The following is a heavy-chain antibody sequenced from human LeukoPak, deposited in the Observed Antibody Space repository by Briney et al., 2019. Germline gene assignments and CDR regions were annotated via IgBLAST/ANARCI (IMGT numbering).Heavy chain of an antibody. CDR3: ARAGSSGWYWYYYYYMDV. CDR2: INSDGSST. J-gene: IGHJ6*03. V-gene: IGHV3-74*01. Sequence: GXSLRLSCAASGFTFSSYWMHWVRQAPGKGLVWVSRINSDGSSTSYADSVKGRFTISRDNAKNTLYLQMNSLRAEDTAVYYCARAGSSGWYWYYYYYMDVWGKGTTVTVSS. D-gene: IGHD6-19*01. CDR1: GFTFSSYW.